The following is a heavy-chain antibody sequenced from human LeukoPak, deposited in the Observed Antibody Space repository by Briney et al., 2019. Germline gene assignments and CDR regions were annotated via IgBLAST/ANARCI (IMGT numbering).Heavy chain of an antibody. D-gene: IGHD1-14*01. J-gene: IGHJ4*02. V-gene: IGHV5-51*01. CDR2: IYPGDSDT. Sequence: PGESLKISCKCSGYSFTSYWIGWVRQMPGKGLEWMGIIYPGDSDTRYSPSFQGQVTISADKSISTAYLQWSSLKASHTAIYYCARRATLYSPENYWGQGTLVTVSS. CDR1: GYSFTSYW. CDR3: ARRATLYSPENY.